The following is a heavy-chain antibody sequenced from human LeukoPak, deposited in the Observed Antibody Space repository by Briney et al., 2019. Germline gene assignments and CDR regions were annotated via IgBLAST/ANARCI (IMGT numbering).Heavy chain of an antibody. CDR1: GGSISSGSYY. CDR2: IYTSGST. CDR3: ARQRKNWFDP. D-gene: IGHD6-25*01. V-gene: IGHV4-61*02. Sequence: SETLSLTCTVSGGSISSGSYYWSWIRQPAGKGLEWIGRIYTSGSTNYNPSLKSRVTISVDTSKNQFSLKLSSVTAADTAVYYCARQRKNWFDPWGQGTLVTVSS. J-gene: IGHJ5*02.